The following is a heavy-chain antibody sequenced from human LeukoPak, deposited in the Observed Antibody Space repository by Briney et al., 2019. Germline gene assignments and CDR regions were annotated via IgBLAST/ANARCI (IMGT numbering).Heavy chain of an antibody. CDR2: IRDDGSDK. D-gene: IGHD1-26*01. J-gene: IGHJ4*02. Sequence: TGGSLRLSCAASGFTFSSYWMTWVRQAPGKGLEWMANIRDDGSDKYYVDSVKGRFTISRDNAQNTLLLQMDSLRVEDTAVYYCVRHTRGSPGHYWGQGTLVTVST. V-gene: IGHV3-7*01. CDR3: VRHTRGSPGHY. CDR1: GFTFSSYW.